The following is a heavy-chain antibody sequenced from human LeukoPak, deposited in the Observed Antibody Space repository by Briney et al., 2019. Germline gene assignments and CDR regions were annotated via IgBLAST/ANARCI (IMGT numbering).Heavy chain of an antibody. D-gene: IGHD2-21*02. J-gene: IGHJ5*02. CDR2: IIPIFGTA. Sequence: ASVKVSCKASGGTFSSYAISWVRQAPGQGLEWMGGIIPIFGTANYAQKFQGRVTITADESTSTAYMELSSLRSEDTAVYYCARGVGTLYCGGDCYSNWFDPWGQGTLVTVSS. V-gene: IGHV1-69*13. CDR1: GGTFSSYA. CDR3: ARGVGTLYCGGDCYSNWFDP.